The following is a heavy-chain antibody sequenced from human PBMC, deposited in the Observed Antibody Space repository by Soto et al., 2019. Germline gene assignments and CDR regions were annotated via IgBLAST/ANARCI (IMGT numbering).Heavy chain of an antibody. D-gene: IGHD4-17*01. CDR1: GFTFSSYA. Sequence: GGSLRLSCAASGFTFSSYAMHWVRQAPGKGLEWVAVISYDGSNKYYADSVKGRFTISRDNSKNTLYLQMNSLRAEDTAVYYCAREQVTTGLGYWGQGTLVTVSS. J-gene: IGHJ4*02. V-gene: IGHV3-30-3*01. CDR2: ISYDGSNK. CDR3: AREQVTTGLGY.